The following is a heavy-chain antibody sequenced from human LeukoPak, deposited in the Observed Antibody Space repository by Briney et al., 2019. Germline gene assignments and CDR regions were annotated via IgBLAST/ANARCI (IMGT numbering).Heavy chain of an antibody. V-gene: IGHV3-48*03. J-gene: IGHJ3*02. CDR3: AKEEYYDSSGYDRDAFDI. Sequence: HPGGSLRLSCAASGFTFSSYEMNWVRQAPGKGLEWVSYISTSGNSIYYADSVKGRFTISRDNSKNTLYLQMNSLRAEDTAVYYCAKEEYYDSSGYDRDAFDIWGQGTMVTVSS. CDR2: ISTSGNSI. D-gene: IGHD3-22*01. CDR1: GFTFSSYE.